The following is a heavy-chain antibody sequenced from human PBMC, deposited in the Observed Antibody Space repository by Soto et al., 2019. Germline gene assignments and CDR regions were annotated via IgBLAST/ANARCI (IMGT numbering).Heavy chain of an antibody. V-gene: IGHV3-23*01. J-gene: IGHJ4*02. CDR3: VKDREQRSGHYTLGTFEY. Sequence: EVQLLESGGGLVQPGGSLRLSCAASGFTFSSYAMNWVRQAPGKGLEWVSVISSSGVKTYYADSVKGRFTISRDNSKNTLYLQMNSLRVEDTAVYYCVKDREQRSGHYTLGTFEYWRQGTLGTVSS. D-gene: IGHD6-25*01. CDR1: GFTFSSYA. CDR2: ISSSGVKT.